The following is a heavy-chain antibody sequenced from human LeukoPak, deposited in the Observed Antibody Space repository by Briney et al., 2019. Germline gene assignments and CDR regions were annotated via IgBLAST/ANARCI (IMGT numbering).Heavy chain of an antibody. CDR1: GGSVSSYY. V-gene: IGHV4-4*07. Sequence: SETLSLTCTVSGGSVSSYYWSWIRQPAGKGLEWIGRIYTSGSTNYNPSLKSRVTMSVDTSKNQFSLKLSSVTAADTAVYYCARGGYYDFWSGYYLNWYFDLWGRGTLVTVSS. CDR2: IYTSGST. D-gene: IGHD3-3*01. J-gene: IGHJ2*01. CDR3: ARGGYYDFWSGYYLNWYFDL.